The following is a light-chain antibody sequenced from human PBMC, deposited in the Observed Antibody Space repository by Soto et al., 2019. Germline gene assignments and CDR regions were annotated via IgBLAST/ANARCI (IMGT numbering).Light chain of an antibody. Sequence: QSALTQPASVSGSPGQSITISCTGTSSDVGAYNYVSWYQQRPGKAPQLMIYDVSYRPSGISNRFSGSKSDNTASLTISGSQAEDEADYYCSSYTTSSTLVFGTGTKVTVL. CDR1: SSDVGAYNY. CDR3: SSYTTSSTLV. V-gene: IGLV2-14*01. CDR2: DVS. J-gene: IGLJ1*01.